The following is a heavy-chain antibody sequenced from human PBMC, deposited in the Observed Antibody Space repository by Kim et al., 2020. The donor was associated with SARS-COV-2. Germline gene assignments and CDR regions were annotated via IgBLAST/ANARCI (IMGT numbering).Heavy chain of an antibody. Sequence: ASVKVSCKASGYTFTSYGISWVRQAPGQGLEWMGWISAYNGNTNYAQKLQGRVTMTTDTSTSTAYMELRSLRSDDTAVYYCARDWKGLGITMVRGLGTWSREWGRMDVWGQGTTVTVSS. CDR3: ARDWKGLGITMVRGLGTWSREWGRMDV. CDR1: GYTFTSYG. V-gene: IGHV1-18*01. D-gene: IGHD3-10*01. J-gene: IGHJ6*02. CDR2: ISAYNGNT.